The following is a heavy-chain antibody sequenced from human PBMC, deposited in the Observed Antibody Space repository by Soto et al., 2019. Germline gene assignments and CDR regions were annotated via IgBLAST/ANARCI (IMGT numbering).Heavy chain of an antibody. D-gene: IGHD6-13*01. CDR1: GFTFDDYA. CDR2: ISWNSGSI. V-gene: IGHV3-9*01. CDR3: AKDKRQQLCNNWFDP. J-gene: IGHJ5*02. Sequence: GGSLRLSCAASGFTFDDYAMHWVRQAPGKGLEWVSGISWNSGSIGYADSVKGRFTISRDNAKNSLYLQMNSLRAEDTALYYCAKDKRQQLCNNWFDPWGQGTLVTVSS.